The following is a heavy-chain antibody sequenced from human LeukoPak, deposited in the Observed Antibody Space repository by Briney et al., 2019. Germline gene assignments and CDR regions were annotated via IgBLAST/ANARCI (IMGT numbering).Heavy chain of an antibody. D-gene: IGHD6-19*01. J-gene: IGHJ4*02. CDR2: IWYDGSNK. Sequence: GGSLRLSCAASGFTFSSYGMHWVRQAPGKGLEWVAVIWYDGSNKYYADSVKGRFTISRDNSKNTLYLQMNSLRAEDTAVYYCASAVSSGWSYFDYWGQGTLSPSPQ. V-gene: IGHV3-33*01. CDR3: ASAVSSGWSYFDY. CDR1: GFTFSSYG.